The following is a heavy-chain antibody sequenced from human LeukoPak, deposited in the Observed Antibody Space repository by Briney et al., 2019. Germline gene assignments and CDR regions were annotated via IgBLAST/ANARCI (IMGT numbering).Heavy chain of an antibody. J-gene: IGHJ4*02. CDR3: ARDRGLGYFDY. V-gene: IGHV3-23*01. D-gene: IGHD2-21*01. Sequence: GGSLRLSCAASGLIFSSYAMSWVRQAPGKGLEWVSGISVSGGSTYYADSVKGRFTISRDNSKSMLYLQMNSLRAEDTAVYYCARDRGLGYFDYWGQGTLVTVSS. CDR1: GLIFSSYA. CDR2: ISVSGGST.